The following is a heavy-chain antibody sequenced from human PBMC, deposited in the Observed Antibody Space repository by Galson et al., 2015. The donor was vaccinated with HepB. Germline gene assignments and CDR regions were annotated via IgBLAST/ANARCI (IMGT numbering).Heavy chain of an antibody. CDR3: AKEYYDILTGYSHWFDP. V-gene: IGHV3-23*01. CDR2: ISGSGGST. Sequence: SLRLSCAASGFTFSSYAMSWVRQAPGKGLEWVSAISGSGGSTYYADSVKGRFTISRDNSKNTLYLQMNSLRAEDTAVYYCAKEYYDILTGYSHWFDPWGQGTLVTVSS. J-gene: IGHJ5*02. CDR1: GFTFSSYA. D-gene: IGHD3-9*01.